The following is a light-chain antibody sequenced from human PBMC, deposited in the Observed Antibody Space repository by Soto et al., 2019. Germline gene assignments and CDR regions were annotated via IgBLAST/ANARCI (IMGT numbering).Light chain of an antibody. Sequence: QSVLTQPPSVSGAPGQRVTISCTGSSSNIGAGYFVHWYQQLPGTAPKLLIYGNSNRPSGVFDRFSGSKSGTSASLAITGLQAEDEADYYCQSYDSSLSAFFGTGTKVTVL. CDR1: SSNIGAGYF. CDR2: GNS. J-gene: IGLJ1*01. V-gene: IGLV1-40*01. CDR3: QSYDSSLSAF.